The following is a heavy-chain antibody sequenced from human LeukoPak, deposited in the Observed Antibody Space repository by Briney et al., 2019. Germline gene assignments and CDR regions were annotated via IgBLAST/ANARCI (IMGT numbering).Heavy chain of an antibody. Sequence: SETLSLTCTVSGGSISSSRYYWGWIRQPPGKGLEWIGSIFYSGSTFRNPSLKSRVTISVDTSKNQFSLNLSSVTAADTAVYYCARRVIPAATLDCLGQGTLVTVSS. CDR3: ARRVIPAATLDC. D-gene: IGHD2-2*01. V-gene: IGHV4-39*01. CDR2: IFYSGST. J-gene: IGHJ4*02. CDR1: GGSISSSRYY.